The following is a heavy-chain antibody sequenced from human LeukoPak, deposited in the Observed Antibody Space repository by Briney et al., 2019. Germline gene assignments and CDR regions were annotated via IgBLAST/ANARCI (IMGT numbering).Heavy chain of an antibody. D-gene: IGHD2-15*01. Sequence: ASVKVSCKVSGYTLTELSMHWVRQAPGKGLEWMGGFDPEDGETIYAQKFQGRVTMTEDTSTDTAYMELSSLRSEDTAVYYCATDLAVVVAATGRIDAFDIWGQGTMVTVSS. J-gene: IGHJ3*02. CDR1: GYTLTELS. CDR2: FDPEDGET. V-gene: IGHV1-24*01. CDR3: ATDLAVVVAATGRIDAFDI.